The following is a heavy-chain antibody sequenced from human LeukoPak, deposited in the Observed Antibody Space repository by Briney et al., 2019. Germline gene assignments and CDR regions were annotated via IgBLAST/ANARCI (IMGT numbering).Heavy chain of an antibody. Sequence: PGGSLRLSCAASGFTVSSNYMSWVRQAPGKGLEWVSAIYTGGSTYYADSVKGRFTISRDNSKNTLYLQVNSLRAEDTAVYYCARNLYYYDSSGYFYYWGQGTLVTVSS. CDR3: ARNLYYYDSSGYFYY. V-gene: IGHV3-66*02. J-gene: IGHJ4*02. D-gene: IGHD3-22*01. CDR2: IYTGGST. CDR1: GFTVSSNY.